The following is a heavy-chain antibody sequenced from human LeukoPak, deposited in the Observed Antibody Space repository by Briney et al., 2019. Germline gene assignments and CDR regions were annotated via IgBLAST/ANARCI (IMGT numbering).Heavy chain of an antibody. Sequence: HTGGSLRLSCAASGFTFSSYWMHWVRQAPGKGLVWVSRINSDGSSTSYADAVKGRFTISRDNAKNTAYLQMNSLRAEDTAVYYCARVITDTSSWYGSDYWGQGILVTVSS. CDR3: ARVITDTSSWYGSDY. J-gene: IGHJ4*02. CDR2: INSDGSST. V-gene: IGHV3-74*01. CDR1: GFTFSSYW. D-gene: IGHD6-13*01.